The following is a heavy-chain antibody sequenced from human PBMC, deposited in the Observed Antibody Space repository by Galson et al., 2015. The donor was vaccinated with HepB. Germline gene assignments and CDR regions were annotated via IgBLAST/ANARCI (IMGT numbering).Heavy chain of an antibody. J-gene: IGHJ4*02. V-gene: IGHV3-7*03. CDR1: GFTFSDYW. CDR3: ARENLRPRDTRSSCFDY. Sequence: SLRLSCAASGFTFSDYWMGWVRQAPGKGLEWVANIKQDESEKYYVDSVKGRFTISRDNAKKSLYLQMNSLRAEDTAVYYCARENLRPRDTRSSCFDYWGQGTLVTVSS. D-gene: IGHD6-6*01. CDR2: IKQDESEK.